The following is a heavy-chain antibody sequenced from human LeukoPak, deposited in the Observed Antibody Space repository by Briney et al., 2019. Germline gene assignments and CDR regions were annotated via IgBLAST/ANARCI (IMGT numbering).Heavy chain of an antibody. D-gene: IGHD3-10*02. CDR3: AELGITMIGGV. CDR1: GFTFSSYE. V-gene: IGHV3-48*03. J-gene: IGHJ6*04. CDR2: ISSSGSTI. Sequence: GGSLRLSCAASGFTFSSYEMNWVRQAPGKGLEWVSYISSSGSTIYYADSVKSRFTISRDDAKNSLYLQMNSLRAEDTAVYYCAELGITMIGGVWGKGTTVTISS.